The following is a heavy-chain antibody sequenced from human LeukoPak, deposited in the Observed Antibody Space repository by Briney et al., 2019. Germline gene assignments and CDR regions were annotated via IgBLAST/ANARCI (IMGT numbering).Heavy chain of an antibody. D-gene: IGHD2-15*01. CDR2: ISGSDGST. Sequence: GGSLRLSCAASGFTFSTYAMTWVRQAPAKGLEWVSTISGSDGSTYYADSVKGRFTISRDNSKNTLYLQMNSLRTEDTAVYYCAKDTRVIVGQYYWGQGTLVTVSS. V-gene: IGHV3-23*01. CDR3: AKDTRVIVGQYY. CDR1: GFTFSTYA. J-gene: IGHJ4*02.